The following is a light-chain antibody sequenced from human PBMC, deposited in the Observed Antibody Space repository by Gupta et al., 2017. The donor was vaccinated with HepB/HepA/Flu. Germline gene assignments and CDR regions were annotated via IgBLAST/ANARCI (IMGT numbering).Light chain of an antibody. CDR1: SSDVGGYNY. J-gene: IGLJ1*01. CDR2: DVS. CDR3: SSYTSSSLLYV. V-gene: IGLV2-14*03. Sequence: QSALTQPASVSGSPGQSITISCTGTSSDVGGYNYVSWYQQHPGKAPKLMIYDVSNRPSGVSNRFSGSKSGNTASLTIXGXQAEDEXDYYCSSYTSSSLLYVFGTGTKVTVL.